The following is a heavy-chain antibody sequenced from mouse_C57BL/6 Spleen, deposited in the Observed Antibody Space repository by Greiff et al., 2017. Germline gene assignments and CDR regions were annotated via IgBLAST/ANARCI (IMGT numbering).Heavy chain of an antibody. J-gene: IGHJ1*03. V-gene: IGHV3-6*01. CDR1: GYSITSGYY. CDR2: ISYDGSN. CDR3: ARGSYYGYENWYFDV. Sequence: ESGPGLVKPSQSLSLTCSVTGYSITSGYYWNWIRQFPGNKLEWMGYISYDGSNNYNPSLKNRISITRDTSKNQFFLKLNSVTTEDTATYYCARGSYYGYENWYFDVWGTGTTVTVSS. D-gene: IGHD2-9*01.